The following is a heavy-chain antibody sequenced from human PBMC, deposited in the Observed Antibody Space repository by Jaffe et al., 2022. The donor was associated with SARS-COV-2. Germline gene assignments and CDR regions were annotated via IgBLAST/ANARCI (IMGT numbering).Heavy chain of an antibody. CDR2: IYYSGST. V-gene: IGHV4-39*01. Sequence: QLQLQESGPRLVKPSETLSLTCTVSGGSISSSDSSWGWLRQPPGKGLEWIGNIYYSGSTSYNPSLKSRVTIFRDTSKNQFSLKLSSVTAADTAVYYCARSSPGNYRWFDPWGQGTRVTVSS. J-gene: IGHJ5*02. D-gene: IGHD1-7*01. CDR1: GGSISSSDSS. CDR3: ARSSPGNYRWFDP.